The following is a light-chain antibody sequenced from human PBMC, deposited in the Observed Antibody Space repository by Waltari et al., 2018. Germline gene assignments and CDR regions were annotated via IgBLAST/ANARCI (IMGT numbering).Light chain of an antibody. J-gene: IGKJ1*01. CDR1: QRISKY. CDR3: QHYESLPVT. V-gene: IGKV3-20*01. Sequence: EIVLTQSPGPLSLSPGERATLSCRASQRISKYLAWYQQKPGQAPRLLIYHASSRAAGIPDRFSGSGYGTDFSLTISRLEPEDFAVYYCQHYESLPVTFGQGTKVEIK. CDR2: HAS.